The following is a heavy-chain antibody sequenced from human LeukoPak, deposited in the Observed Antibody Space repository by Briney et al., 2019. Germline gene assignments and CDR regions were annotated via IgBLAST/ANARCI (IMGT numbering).Heavy chain of an antibody. J-gene: IGHJ4*02. CDR3: ASPAAVGSVSFDY. Sequence: PGGSLRLSCAASGFTFSDSYMSWIRQAPGKGLEWVSYISSSSTYTNYADSVKGRFTISIDNAKNSLYLQMTSLRAEDTAVYYCASPAAVGSVSFDYWGEGTLVTASS. D-gene: IGHD6-13*01. CDR2: ISSSSTYT. V-gene: IGHV3-11*06. CDR1: GFTFSDSY.